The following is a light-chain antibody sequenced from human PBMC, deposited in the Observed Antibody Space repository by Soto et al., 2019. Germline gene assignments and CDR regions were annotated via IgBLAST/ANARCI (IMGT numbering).Light chain of an antibody. J-gene: IGKJ4*01. CDR3: QQQSGGSAT. CDR1: QSVKSNY. V-gene: IGKV3-20*01. Sequence: EVVLTQSPGTLSLSPGERATLSCRASQSVKSNYVGWYQQRPGQAPRLLIYIASSRQSGIPNRFSGSGSETDFTLTISRLEPEDFAVYYCQQQSGGSATFGGGTKVDIK. CDR2: IAS.